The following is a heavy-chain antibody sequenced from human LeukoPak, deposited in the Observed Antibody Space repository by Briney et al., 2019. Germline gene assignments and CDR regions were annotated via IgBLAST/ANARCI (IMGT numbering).Heavy chain of an antibody. V-gene: IGHV4-39*07. CDR2: IYYSGST. J-gene: IGHJ5*02. CDR3: ARSGYSYGYH. CDR1: GGSISSSSYY. D-gene: IGHD5-18*01. Sequence: SETLSLTCTVSGGSISSSSYYWGWLRQPPGKGLEWVGSIYYSGSTYYNPSLKSRVTISVDTSKNQFSLKLSSVTAADTAVCYCARSGYSYGYHWGQGTLVTVSS.